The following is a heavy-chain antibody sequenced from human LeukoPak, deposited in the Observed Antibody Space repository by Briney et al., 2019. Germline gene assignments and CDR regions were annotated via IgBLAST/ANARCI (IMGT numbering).Heavy chain of an antibody. CDR2: IYYSGST. V-gene: IGHV4-59*12. CDR1: GGSISSYY. D-gene: IGHD2-2*02. J-gene: IGHJ4*02. CDR3: ARGRLYRHFDY. Sequence: PSETLSLTCTVSGGSISSYYWSWIRQPPGKGLEWIGYIYYSGSTNYNPSLKSRVTISVDTSKNQFSLKLSSVTAADTAVYYCARGRLYRHFDYWGQGTLVTVSS.